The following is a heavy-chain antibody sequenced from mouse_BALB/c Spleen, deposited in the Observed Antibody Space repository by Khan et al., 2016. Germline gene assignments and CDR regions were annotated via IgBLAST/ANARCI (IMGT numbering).Heavy chain of an antibody. CDR1: GFSLTGFS. J-gene: IGHJ3*01. CDR2: MWGDGST. V-gene: IGHV2-6-7*01. Sequence: QVQLKESGPGLVAPSQRLSITCNVPGFSLTGFSVNWVRQRPGKALEWLGRMWGDGSTDYKSGLNSMLSFRMDDSKSQVLVKMNSSQLEDADRCCYACEWGGDGGFAYWGQGTLVTVSA. CDR3: ACEWGGDGGFAY. D-gene: IGHD1-1*02.